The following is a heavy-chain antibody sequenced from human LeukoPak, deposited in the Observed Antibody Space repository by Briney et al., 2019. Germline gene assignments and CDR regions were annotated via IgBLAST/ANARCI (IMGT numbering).Heavy chain of an antibody. CDR3: ATDYGDYYGMDV. CDR2: SYYSGST. D-gene: IGHD4-17*01. Sequence: SETLSLTCTVSGGSISSSRYYWGWIHQPPGKGLEWIGSSYYSGSTYYNPSLKRRVTISVDTSQNQFPRKLSAVPAADTAVYYVATDYGDYYGMDVWGQGTTVTVSS. J-gene: IGHJ6*02. V-gene: IGHV4-39*01. CDR1: GGSISSSRYY.